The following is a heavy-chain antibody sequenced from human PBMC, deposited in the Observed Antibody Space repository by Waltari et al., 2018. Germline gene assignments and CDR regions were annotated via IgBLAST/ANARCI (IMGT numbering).Heavy chain of an antibody. V-gene: IGHV4-4*07. CDR1: GGSISSYY. Sequence: QVQLQESGPGLVKPSETLSLTCTVSGGSISSYYWSWIRQPAGKGLEWIGRIYNSGSTNYYPSLKIRVTMSVDTSKNQCSLKLSSVTAADTAVYYCARERYCSSTSCYGGGNWFDPWGQGTLVTVSS. CDR3: ARERYCSSTSCYGGGNWFDP. CDR2: IYNSGST. J-gene: IGHJ5*02. D-gene: IGHD2-2*01.